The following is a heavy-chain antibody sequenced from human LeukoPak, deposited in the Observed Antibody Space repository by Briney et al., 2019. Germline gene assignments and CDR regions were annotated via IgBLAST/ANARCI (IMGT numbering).Heavy chain of an antibody. V-gene: IGHV4-39*07. CDR3: ARAPNDSIYYYYYMDV. Sequence: SETLSLTCTVSGGSISSSSYYWGWIRQPPGKGLEWIGSIYCTGSTNYNPSLKSRVTISVDKSKNQFSLKLSSVTAADTAVYYCARAPNDSIYYYYYMDVWGKGTTVTVSS. D-gene: IGHD1-1*01. CDR2: IYCTGST. CDR1: GGSISSSSYY. J-gene: IGHJ6*03.